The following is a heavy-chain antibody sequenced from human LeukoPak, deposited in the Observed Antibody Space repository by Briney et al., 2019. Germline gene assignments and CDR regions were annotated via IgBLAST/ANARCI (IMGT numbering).Heavy chain of an antibody. V-gene: IGHV4-59*07. D-gene: IGHD3-3*02. CDR2: FRRSPNT. CDR1: GHSITSLSY. CDR3: ARKASTTQPNLFHC. J-gene: IGHJ4*02. Sequence: PSDTLSLTCTVSGHSITSLSYWTWIPQRPGTGLEWIWFFRRSPNTNPNSSFRGRFTFSLDTSKNQFSLILRSLTAPDNVIFFCARKASTTQPNLFHCSGQRTLGTLSS.